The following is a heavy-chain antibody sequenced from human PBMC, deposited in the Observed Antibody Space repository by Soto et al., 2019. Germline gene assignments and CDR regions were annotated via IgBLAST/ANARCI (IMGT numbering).Heavy chain of an antibody. V-gene: IGHV1-69*01. Sequence: QVHVVQSGAEVKKPGSSVKVTCKAFGGTFNSFGINWVRQAPGQGLEWMGGIIPVFGTTKYAQKFRDRVTLVADGSTSISYMELGSLTSDDTAVYYCAIEVWGRGGYYLDSWGQGTLVTVSS. J-gene: IGHJ4*02. CDR2: IIPVFGTT. CDR3: AIEVWGRGGYYLDS. D-gene: IGHD7-27*01. CDR1: GGTFNSFG.